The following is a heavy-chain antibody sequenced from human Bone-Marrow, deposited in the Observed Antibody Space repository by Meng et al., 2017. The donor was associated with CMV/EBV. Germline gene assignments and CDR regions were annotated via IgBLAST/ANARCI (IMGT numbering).Heavy chain of an antibody. J-gene: IGHJ4*02. CDR3: ARGPHSCESITCRILDY. Sequence: ASVKVSCKASGYAFTTFDIHWMRQATGQGLEWMGSIKYSTGDTDYSPEFQGRVTMARNTSMSTAYLEVASLRSEDTAVFYCARGPHSCESITCRILDYWGQGTLVTGYS. D-gene: IGHD6-6*01. V-gene: IGHV1-8*01. CDR1: GYAFTTFD. CDR2: IKYSTGDT.